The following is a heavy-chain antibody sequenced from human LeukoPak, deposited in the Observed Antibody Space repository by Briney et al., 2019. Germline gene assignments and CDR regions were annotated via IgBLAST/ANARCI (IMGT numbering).Heavy chain of an antibody. V-gene: IGHV4-39*07. CDR1: GASISSSSYY. CDR3: ARIYGDYSGIDY. CDR2: IYYSGST. D-gene: IGHD4-17*01. J-gene: IGHJ4*02. Sequence: SETLSLTCTVSGASISSSSYYWGWIRQPPGKGLEWIATIYYSGSTYYNPSLKSRVTMSVDTSKNQFSLKLSSVTAADTAVYYCARIYGDYSGIDYWGQGTLVTVSS.